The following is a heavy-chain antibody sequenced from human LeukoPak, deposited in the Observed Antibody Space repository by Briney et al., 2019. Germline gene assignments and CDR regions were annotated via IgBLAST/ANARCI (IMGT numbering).Heavy chain of an antibody. CDR2: INPKSVGT. V-gene: IGHV1-2*02. CDR1: GYTFTDSY. CDR3: ARDRGLQMVRDWFDP. J-gene: IGHJ5*02. D-gene: IGHD2-8*01. Sequence: ASVKVSCKSSGYTFTDSYIHWVRQAPGQGLEWVGWINPKSVGTNSAQKFTGRVTMTRDTSISTAYMELSRLRSDDTAVYYCARDRGLQMVRDWFDPWGQRALVTVSS.